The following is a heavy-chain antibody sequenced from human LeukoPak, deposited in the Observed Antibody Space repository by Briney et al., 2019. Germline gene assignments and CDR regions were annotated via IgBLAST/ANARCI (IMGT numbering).Heavy chain of an antibody. V-gene: IGHV3-23*01. J-gene: IGHJ4*02. CDR1: GFTFSSYA. Sequence: GGSLRLSCAASGFTFSSYAMSWVRQAPGKGLEWVSAISGSGGSTYYADSVKGRFTISRDNSKNTLYLQMNSLRAEDTAVYYCARGRYSYGYRYFDYWGQGTLVTVSS. CDR2: ISGSGGST. CDR3: ARGRYSYGYRYFDY. D-gene: IGHD5-18*01.